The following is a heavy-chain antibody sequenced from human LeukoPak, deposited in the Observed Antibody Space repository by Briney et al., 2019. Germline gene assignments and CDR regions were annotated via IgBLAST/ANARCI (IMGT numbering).Heavy chain of an antibody. D-gene: IGHD3-3*01. CDR2: ISSSSSTI. CDR1: GFTFSSYS. CDR3: ARDPGGSFDFWSGYERNDY. J-gene: IGHJ4*02. V-gene: IGHV3-48*01. Sequence: GGSLRLSCAASGFTFSSYSMNWVRQAPGKGLEWVSYISSSSSTIYYADSVKGRFTISRENAKNSLYLQMNSLRAEDTAVYYCARDPGGSFDFWSGYERNDYWGQGTLVTVSS.